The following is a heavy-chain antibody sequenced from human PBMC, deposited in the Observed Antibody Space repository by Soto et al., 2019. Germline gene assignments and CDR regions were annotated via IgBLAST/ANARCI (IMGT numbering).Heavy chain of an antibody. CDR2: TYYRSKWYN. D-gene: IGHD6-19*01. Sequence: SQTLSLTCAISGDSVSSNSAAWNWIRQSPSRGLEWLGRTYYRSKWYNDYAVSVKSRITINADTSKNQVSLQLNSVTPEDTAVYYCARERWLAGNYYYGMDGWGQGPTVTVSS. V-gene: IGHV6-1*01. CDR1: GDSVSSNSAA. CDR3: ARERWLAGNYYYGMDG. J-gene: IGHJ6*02.